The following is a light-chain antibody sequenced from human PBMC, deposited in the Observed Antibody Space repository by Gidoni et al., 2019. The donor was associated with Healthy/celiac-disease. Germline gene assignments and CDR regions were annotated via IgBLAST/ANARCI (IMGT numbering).Light chain of an antibody. CDR1: SSNIGAGYD. CDR3: QSYDSSLSGLV. CDR2: GNS. J-gene: IGLJ2*01. Sequence: QSVLTQPPPVSGAPGPGVTISCTGSSSNIGAGYDVHWYQQLPGTAPKLLIYGNSNRPSGVPDRFSGSNSGTSASLAFTGLQAEDEADYYCQSYDSSLSGLVFGGGTKLTVL. V-gene: IGLV1-40*01.